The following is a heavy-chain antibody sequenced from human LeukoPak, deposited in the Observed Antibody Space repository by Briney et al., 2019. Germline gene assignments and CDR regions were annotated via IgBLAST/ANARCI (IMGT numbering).Heavy chain of an antibody. CDR2: IKQDGSEK. Sequence: PGGSLRLSCAASGFTVSSYWMSWVREAPGKGLEWVANIKQDGSEKYYVDSVKGRFTISRDNAKNSLYLQMNSLRAEDTAVYYCARGGGGSFDYWGQGTLVTVSS. CDR3: ARGGGGSFDY. J-gene: IGHJ4*02. CDR1: GFTVSSYW. V-gene: IGHV3-7*01. D-gene: IGHD2-15*01.